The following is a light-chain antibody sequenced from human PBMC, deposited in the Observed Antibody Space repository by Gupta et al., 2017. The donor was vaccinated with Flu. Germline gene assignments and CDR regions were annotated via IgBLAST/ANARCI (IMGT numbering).Light chain of an antibody. V-gene: IGLV4-69*01. CDR3: QTWGTGIQG. CDR1: SGHSSYA. CDR2: LNSDGSH. J-gene: IGLJ3*02. Sequence: QLVLTQSPSASASLGASVKLTCTLSSGHSSYAIAWHQQQPEKGPRYLMKLNSDGSHSKGDGIPDRFSGASSGAERYLTISSRQAEDEADYYCQTWGTGIQGFGGGTKLSVL.